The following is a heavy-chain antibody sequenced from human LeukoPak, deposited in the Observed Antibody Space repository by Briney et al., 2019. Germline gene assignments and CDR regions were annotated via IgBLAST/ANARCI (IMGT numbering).Heavy chain of an antibody. J-gene: IGHJ3*02. CDR1: GGSFSGYY. CDR3: ARGRIAAAGVYSGAFDI. CDR2: INHSGST. Sequence: SETLSLTCAVYGGSFSGYYWSWIRQPPGKGLEWIGEINHSGSTNYNPSLKSRVTISVDTSKNQFSLKLSSVTAADTAVYYCARGRIAAAGVYSGAFDIWGQGTMVTVSS. D-gene: IGHD6-13*01. V-gene: IGHV4-34*01.